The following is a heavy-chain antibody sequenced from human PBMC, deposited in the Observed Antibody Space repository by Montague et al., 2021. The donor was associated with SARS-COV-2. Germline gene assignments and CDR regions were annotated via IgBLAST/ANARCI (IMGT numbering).Heavy chain of an antibody. V-gene: IGHV3-48*03. CDR2: ISSSGSAI. J-gene: IGHJ6*02. Sequence: SLRRSCAASGFTFSLYEMNWVRQAPGKGLEWVSFISSSGSAIYSADSVKGRFTISRDNAKNSLYLQMNSLRAEDTAVYYCARDRRTVGATMDYYYFYGMDVWGQGTTVTVSS. CDR3: ARDRRTVGATMDYYYFYGMDV. CDR1: GFTFSLYE. D-gene: IGHD1-26*01.